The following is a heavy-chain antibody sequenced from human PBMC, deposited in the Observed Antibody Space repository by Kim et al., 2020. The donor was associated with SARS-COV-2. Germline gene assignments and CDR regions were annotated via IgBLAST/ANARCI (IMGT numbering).Heavy chain of an antibody. J-gene: IGHJ6*02. CDR1: GYTLTELS. Sequence: ASVKVSCKVSGYTLTELSMHWVRQAPGKGLEWMGGFDPEDGETIYAQKFQGRVTMTEDTSTDTAYMELSSLRSEDTAVYYCATRTLYCSGGSCYPFYGMDVWGQGTTVTVSS. CDR2: FDPEDGET. CDR3: ATRTLYCSGGSCYPFYGMDV. D-gene: IGHD2-15*01. V-gene: IGHV1-24*01.